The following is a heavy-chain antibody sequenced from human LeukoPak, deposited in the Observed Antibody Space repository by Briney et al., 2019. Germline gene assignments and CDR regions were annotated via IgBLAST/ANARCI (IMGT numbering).Heavy chain of an antibody. CDR1: GGSVNGYY. D-gene: IGHD1-7*01. V-gene: IGHV4-59*02. CDR2: IHYSGLT. Sequence: SETLSLTCTVSGGSVNGYYWNWIRQAPGKGLEWIGFIHYSGLTVYSPSLQSRVSMSVDTSRNQFSLDLSSVTAADTALYYCARDPPEDEWNSLDSWGQGTLVIVPS. J-gene: IGHJ4*02. CDR3: ARDPPEDEWNSLDS.